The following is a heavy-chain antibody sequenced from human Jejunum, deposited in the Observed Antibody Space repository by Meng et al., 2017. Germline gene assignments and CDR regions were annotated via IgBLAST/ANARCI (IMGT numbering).Heavy chain of an antibody. CDR3: AKDAIVGAAHVEYYFDS. V-gene: IGHV3-23*01. CDR2: ISGSDGST. Sequence: GGSLRLSCAASGFTFGSCAMSWVRQAPGKGLEWVSLISGSDGSTYYADSVEGRFTISRDTSKNTLYLQMNSLRAEDTAVYFCAKDAIVGAAHVEYYFDSWGQGTLVNVAS. J-gene: IGHJ4*02. D-gene: IGHD1-26*01. CDR1: GFTFGSCA.